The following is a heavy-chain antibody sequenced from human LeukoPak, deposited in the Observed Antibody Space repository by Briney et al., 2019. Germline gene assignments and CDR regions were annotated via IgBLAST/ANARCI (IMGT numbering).Heavy chain of an antibody. V-gene: IGHV4-4*07. CDR3: ARHGCGGDCPMPDAFDI. CDR1: GGSISSYY. CDR2: ICTSGNT. J-gene: IGHJ3*02. Sequence: PSETLSLTCTVSGGSISSYYWNWIRQPAGKGLEWIGRICTSGNTNYNPSLKTRVTMSVDTSKNQFSLKLSSVTAADTAVYYCARHGCGGDCPMPDAFDIWGQGTMVTVSS. D-gene: IGHD2-21*02.